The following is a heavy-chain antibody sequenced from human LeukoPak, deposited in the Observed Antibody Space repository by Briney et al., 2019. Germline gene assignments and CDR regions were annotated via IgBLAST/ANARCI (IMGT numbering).Heavy chain of an antibody. CDR2: IYTSGST. D-gene: IGHD6-13*01. CDR1: GGSISSYY. CDR3: ARGGSSSWYSLGSSSRFDP. J-gene: IGHJ5*02. V-gene: IGHV4-4*07. Sequence: SETLSLTCTVFGGSISSYYWSWIRQPAGKGLERIGRIYTSGSTNYNPSLKSRVTMSVDTSKNQFSLKLSSVTAADTAVYYCARGGSSSWYSLGSSSRFDPWGQGTLVTVSS.